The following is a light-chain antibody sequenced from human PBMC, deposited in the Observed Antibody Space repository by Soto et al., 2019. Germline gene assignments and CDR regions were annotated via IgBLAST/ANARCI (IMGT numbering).Light chain of an antibody. V-gene: IGKV1-39*01. Sequence: DIQMTQSPPSLSASVGDRINITCRAGQTIHTYVNRFQVKPGQAPKLLIFAASALQSGVPSRFSGTGSGTDFTLTISSLQPEDFATYYCQQSYSNLYSFGGGTRV. CDR3: QQSYSNLYS. CDR1: QTIHTY. CDR2: AAS. J-gene: IGKJ4*01.